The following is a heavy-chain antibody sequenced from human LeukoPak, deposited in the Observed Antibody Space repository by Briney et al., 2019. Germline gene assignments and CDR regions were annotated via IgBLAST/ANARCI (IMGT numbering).Heavy chain of an antibody. V-gene: IGHV3-30*18. Sequence: PGGSLRLSCAASGFTFSSYGMHWVRQAPGKGLEWVAVISYDGSNKYYADSVKGRFTISRDNSKNTLYLQMNSLRAEDTAVYHCAKAVCSGGSCSISDYWGQGTLVTVSS. CDR1: GFTFSSYG. D-gene: IGHD2-15*01. CDR2: ISYDGSNK. CDR3: AKAVCSGGSCSISDY. J-gene: IGHJ4*02.